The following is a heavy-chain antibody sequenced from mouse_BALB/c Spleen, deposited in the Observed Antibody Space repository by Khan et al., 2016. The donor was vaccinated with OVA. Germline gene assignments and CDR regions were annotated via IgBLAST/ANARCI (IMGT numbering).Heavy chain of an antibody. CDR3: ARVYGGDFDY. Sequence: EVQLQESGPGLVKPSQSLSLTCTVTGYSITSDYAWNWIRQFPGNKLEWMGFISYSGNTNYNPSLKSRISITRETSKNQFFLQLNSVTTEDTATYYCARVYGGDFDYWGQGTTPTVSS. CDR2: ISYSGNT. CDR1: GYSITSDYA. J-gene: IGHJ2*01. D-gene: IGHD1-1*01. V-gene: IGHV3-2*02.